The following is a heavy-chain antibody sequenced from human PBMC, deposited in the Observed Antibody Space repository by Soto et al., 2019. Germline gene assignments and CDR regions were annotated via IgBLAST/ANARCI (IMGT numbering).Heavy chain of an antibody. Sequence: GASAKVSCKASGYTFTSYDINWVRQATEKGLEWMGWMNPNSGNTGYAQKFQGRVTMTRNTSISTAYMELSSLRSEDTAVYYCARGVSYYGPGSYDYYYYMDVWGKGTTVTVSS. J-gene: IGHJ6*03. V-gene: IGHV1-8*01. CDR1: GYTFTSYD. CDR3: ARGVSYYGPGSYDYYYYMDV. D-gene: IGHD3-10*01. CDR2: MNPNSGNT.